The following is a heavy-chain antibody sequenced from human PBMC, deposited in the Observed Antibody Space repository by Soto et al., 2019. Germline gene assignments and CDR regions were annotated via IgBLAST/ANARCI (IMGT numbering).Heavy chain of an antibody. CDR3: ARRSSSSLGSLFDP. CDR1: GGSISSSTYY. J-gene: IGHJ5*02. Sequence: SETLSLTCTVSGGSISSSTYYWDWIRQPTGKGLESIGAMYYTGNKNYNPSLESRVTMSVDTSKNQFSLKLSSVTPTDTAVYYCARRSSSSLGSLFDPWGRGILVTVSS. CDR2: MYYTGNK. D-gene: IGHD6-6*01. V-gene: IGHV4-39*01.